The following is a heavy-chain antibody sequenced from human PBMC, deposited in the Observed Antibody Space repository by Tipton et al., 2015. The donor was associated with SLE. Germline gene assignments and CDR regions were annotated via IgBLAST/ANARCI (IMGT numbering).Heavy chain of an antibody. V-gene: IGHV3-21*01. CDR3: ARDADTYAFDI. J-gene: IGHJ3*02. CDR2: ISSSSSYI. CDR1: GFTFSSYS. Sequence: SLRLSCAAPGFTFSSYSMNWVRQAPGKGLEWVSSISSSSSYIYYADSVKGRFTISRDNAKNSLYLQMNSLRAEDTAVYYCARDADTYAFDIWGQGTMVTVSS.